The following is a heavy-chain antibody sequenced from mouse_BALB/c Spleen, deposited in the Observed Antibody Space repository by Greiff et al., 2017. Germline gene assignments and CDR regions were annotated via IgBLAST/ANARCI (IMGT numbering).Heavy chain of an antibody. CDR3: ARVFPYAMDY. V-gene: IGHV1-69*02. CDR1: GYTFTSYW. Sequence: QVQLQQPGAELVKPGASVKLSCKASGYTFTSYWMHWVKQRPGQGLEWIGEIDPSDSYTNYNQKFKGKATLTVDKSSSTAYMQLSSLTSEDSAVYYCARVFPYAMDYWGQGTSVTVSS. CDR2: IDPSDSYT. J-gene: IGHJ4*01.